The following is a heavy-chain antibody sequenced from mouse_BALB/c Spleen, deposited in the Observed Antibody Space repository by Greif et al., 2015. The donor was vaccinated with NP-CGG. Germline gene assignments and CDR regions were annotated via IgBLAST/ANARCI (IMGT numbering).Heavy chain of an antibody. CDR1: GYAFSSYW. J-gene: IGHJ2*01. Sequence: QVQLQQSGAELVRPGSSVRISCKASGYAFSSYWMNWVKQRPGQGLEWIGQIYPGDGDTNYTGKFKGKATLTADKSSSTAYMQLSSLTSEDSAVYFCARERDYAPNYFDYWGQGTTLTVSS. CDR3: ARERDYAPNYFDY. CDR2: IYPGDGDT. V-gene: IGHV1-80*01. D-gene: IGHD6-5*01.